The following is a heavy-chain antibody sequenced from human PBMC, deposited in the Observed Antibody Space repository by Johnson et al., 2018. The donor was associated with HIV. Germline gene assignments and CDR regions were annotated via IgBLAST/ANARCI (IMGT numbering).Heavy chain of an antibody. CDR2: ISWDGGST. CDR3: AKDASGSYYYDAFDI. J-gene: IGHJ3*02. Sequence: VQLVESGGGVVRPGGSLRLSCAASGFTVSSNYMSWVRQAPGKGLAWVSLISWDGGSTYYADSVKGRFTISRDNSKNSLYLQMNSLRTEDTALYYCAKDASGSYYYDAFDIWGQGTIVTVSS. V-gene: IGHV3-43*02. CDR1: GFTVSSNY. D-gene: IGHD1-26*01.